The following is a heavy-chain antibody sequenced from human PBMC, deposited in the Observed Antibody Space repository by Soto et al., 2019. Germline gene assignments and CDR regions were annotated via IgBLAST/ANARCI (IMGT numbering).Heavy chain of an antibody. CDR3: AKIFYVGRCFSGALDL. CDR1: GGTISRGDFS. J-gene: IGHJ4*02. CDR2: IYERGSS. V-gene: IGHV4-30-2*01. Sequence: QLQLQESGSRLVKPSETLSLTCGVSGGTISRGDFSWSWIRQPPGKALEWIGAIYERGSSYQNESRRGRVTLSTVRAKNEMSGTLRSVTAADTAVYYCAKIFYVGRCFSGALDLGARGNQFSVSS. D-gene: IGHD3-10*02.